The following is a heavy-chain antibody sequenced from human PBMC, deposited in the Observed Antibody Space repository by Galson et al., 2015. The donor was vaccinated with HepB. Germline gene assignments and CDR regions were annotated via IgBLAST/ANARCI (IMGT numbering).Heavy chain of an antibody. D-gene: IGHD5-12*01. CDR2: INQDGSEK. CDR3: ARAPYNGYAIYYYYYMDV. J-gene: IGHJ6*03. CDR1: GFSFSTDW. V-gene: IGHV3-7*01. Sequence: SLRLSCAASGFSFSTDWMDWVRQAPGKGLEWVANINQDGSEKYFVDSVKGRFTISRDNAKNSLYLQMNSLRAEDTAVYYCARAPYNGYAIYYYYYMDVWGKGTTVTVSS.